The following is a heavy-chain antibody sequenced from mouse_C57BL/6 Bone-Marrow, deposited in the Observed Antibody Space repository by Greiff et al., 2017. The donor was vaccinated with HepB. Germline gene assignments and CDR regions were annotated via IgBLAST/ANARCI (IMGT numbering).Heavy chain of an antibody. V-gene: IGHV1-4*01. CDR3: ARERELGANWDSWFAY. D-gene: IGHD4-1*01. CDR2: INPSSGYT. J-gene: IGHJ3*01. CDR1: GYTFTSYT. Sequence: VKLQESGAELARPGASVKMSCKASGYTFTSYTMHWVKQRPGQGLEWIGYINPSSGYTKYNQKFKDKATLTADKSSSTAYMQLSSLTSEDSAVYYCARERELGANWDSWFAYWGQGTLVTVSA.